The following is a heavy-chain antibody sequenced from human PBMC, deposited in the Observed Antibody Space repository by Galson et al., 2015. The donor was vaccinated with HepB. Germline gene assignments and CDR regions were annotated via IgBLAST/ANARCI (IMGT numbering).Heavy chain of an antibody. Sequence: LSLTCSVSGGSLTSGGFYWSWIRQHPGKGLEWIGYIYYNGSRYYSPSLKSRVSISLDTSKNELSLTLTSLTAADTAVYYCARVTDGEYWEGVYFDSWGQGTLVTVSS. V-gene: IGHV4-31*03. CDR2: IYYNGSR. CDR3: ARVTDGEYWEGVYFDS. J-gene: IGHJ4*02. CDR1: GGSLTSGGFY. D-gene: IGHD4-17*01.